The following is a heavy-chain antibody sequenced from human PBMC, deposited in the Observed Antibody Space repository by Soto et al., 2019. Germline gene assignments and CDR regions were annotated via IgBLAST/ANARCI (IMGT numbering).Heavy chain of an antibody. Sequence: GGSLRLSCAASGFTFSDYYMSWIRQAPGKGLEWVSYISSSGSTIYYADSVKGRFTISRDNAKNSLYLQMNSLRAEDTAVYYCASSRRTILDACDMWGQGPLVTVS. D-gene: IGHD3-3*01. J-gene: IGHJ3*02. CDR2: ISSSGSTI. CDR1: GFTFSDYY. CDR3: ASSRRTILDACDM. V-gene: IGHV3-11*01.